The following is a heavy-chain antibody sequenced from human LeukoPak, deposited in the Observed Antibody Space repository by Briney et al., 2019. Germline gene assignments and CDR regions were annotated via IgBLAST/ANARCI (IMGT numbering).Heavy chain of an antibody. D-gene: IGHD3-22*01. CDR2: ISAYNGNT. CDR1: GYTFTSYG. V-gene: IGHV1-18*01. Sequence: RASVTVSCKASGYTFTSYGISWVRQAPGQGLEGMGWISAYNGNTNYAQKLQGRVTMTTDTSTSTAYMELRSLRSEDTAVYYCARDATPYYYDSSGYYPNWFDPWGQGTLVTVSS. J-gene: IGHJ5*02. CDR3: ARDATPYYYDSSGYYPNWFDP.